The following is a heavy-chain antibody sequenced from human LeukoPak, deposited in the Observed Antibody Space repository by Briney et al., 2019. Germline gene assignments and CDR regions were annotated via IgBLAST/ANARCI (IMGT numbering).Heavy chain of an antibody. Sequence: ASVKVSRKTSGYTFTNYGISWVRQAPGQGLEWMGWISAYNGNTNYEQKFQGRVTMTTDTMTTDTSTSTAYMELRSLRSDDTAVYYCARDDSSGSAYWGQGTLVTVSS. CDR1: GYTFTNYG. V-gene: IGHV1-18*01. D-gene: IGHD3-22*01. CDR2: ISAYNGNT. J-gene: IGHJ4*02. CDR3: ARDDSSGSAY.